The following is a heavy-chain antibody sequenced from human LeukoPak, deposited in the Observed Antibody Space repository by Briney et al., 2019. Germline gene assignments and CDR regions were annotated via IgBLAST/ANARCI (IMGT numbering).Heavy chain of an antibody. CDR1: GFTFSSYG. J-gene: IGHJ4*02. D-gene: IGHD3-22*01. CDR3: ARESITMIVTDY. V-gene: IGHV3-30*03. Sequence: GGPLRLSCAASGFTFSSYGMHWVRQAPGKGLEWVAVISYDGSNKYYADSVKGRFTISRDNSKNTLYLQMNSLRAEDTAVYYCARESITMIVTDYWGQGTLVTVSS. CDR2: ISYDGSNK.